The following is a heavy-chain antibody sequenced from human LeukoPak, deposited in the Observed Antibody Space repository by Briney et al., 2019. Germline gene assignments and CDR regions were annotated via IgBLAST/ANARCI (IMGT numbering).Heavy chain of an antibody. D-gene: IGHD6-13*01. CDR1: GYTFTSYG. CDR3: ARDPHIAAAGYNWFDP. Sequence: GASVKVSCKASGYTFTSYGISWVRQAPGQGLEWMGWISAYNGNTNYAQKLQGRVTMTTDTSTSTAYMELRSLRPDDTAVYYCARDPHIAAAGYNWFDPWGQGTLATVSS. CDR2: ISAYNGNT. V-gene: IGHV1-18*04. J-gene: IGHJ5*02.